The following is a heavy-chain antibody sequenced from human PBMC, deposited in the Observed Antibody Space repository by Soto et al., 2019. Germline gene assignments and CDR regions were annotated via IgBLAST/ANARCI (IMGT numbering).Heavy chain of an antibody. V-gene: IGHV4-39*01. Sequence: QLQLQESGPGLVKPSETLSLTCTVSGGSISSSSYYWGWIRQPPGKGLEWIGSIYYSGSTSYNPSLKSRVTISVDTSKNQFSLKLSSVTAADTAVYYCARHDYGDYVDYWGQGTLVTVSS. CDR3: ARHDYGDYVDY. J-gene: IGHJ4*02. D-gene: IGHD4-17*01. CDR2: IYYSGST. CDR1: GGSISSSSYY.